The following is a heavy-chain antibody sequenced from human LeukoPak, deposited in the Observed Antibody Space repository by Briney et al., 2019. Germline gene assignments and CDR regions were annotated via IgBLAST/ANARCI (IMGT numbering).Heavy chain of an antibody. V-gene: IGHV3-21*01. CDR2: ISSSSNYI. Sequence: GGSLRLSCGASGFTFSSYSMNWVRQAPGKGLGWVSSISSSSNYIFYADSVKGRFTISRDNARNSLYLQMSSLRAEDTAMYYCARDPYDILTGHKYYFDYLGQGILVTVSS. CDR3: ARDPYDILTGHKYYFDY. J-gene: IGHJ4*02. CDR1: GFTFSSYS. D-gene: IGHD3-9*01.